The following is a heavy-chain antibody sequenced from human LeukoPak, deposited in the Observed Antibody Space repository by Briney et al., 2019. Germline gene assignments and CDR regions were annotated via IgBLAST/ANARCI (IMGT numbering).Heavy chain of an antibody. CDR3: ARPLWFGEDSDAFDI. V-gene: IGHV3-66*02. Sequence: GGPLRLSCAASGFTVSSNYMSWVRQAPGKGLEWVSVIYSGGSTYYADSGKGRFTISRDNSKNTLYLQMNSLRAEDTAVYYCARPLWFGEDSDAFDIWGQGTMVTVSS. J-gene: IGHJ3*02. CDR1: GFTVSSNY. CDR2: IYSGGST. D-gene: IGHD3-10*01.